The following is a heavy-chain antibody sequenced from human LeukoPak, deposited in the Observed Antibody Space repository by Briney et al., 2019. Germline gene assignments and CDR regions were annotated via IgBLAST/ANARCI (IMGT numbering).Heavy chain of an antibody. J-gene: IGHJ4*02. V-gene: IGHV3-11*05. Sequence: LSLTCTVSGGSISSSSSYWAWIRQAPGKGLEWISYISTSSSYTNSADSVKSRFTISRDNAKNSLYLQMNSLRLEDTAMYYCARGGSSLDYWGQGILVTVSS. CDR3: ARGGSSLDY. D-gene: IGHD6-13*01. CDR2: ISTSSSYT. CDR1: GGSISSSS.